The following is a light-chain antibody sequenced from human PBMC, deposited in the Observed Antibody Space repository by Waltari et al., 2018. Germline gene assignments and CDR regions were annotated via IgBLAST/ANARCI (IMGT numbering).Light chain of an antibody. Sequence: SALTQPRSVSGSPGQSVTISCTGTSSDVGGYTYVSWYQQHPGKAPKLMIYDVSKRPSGVPDRFSGSKSGNTASLTISGLQAEDEADYYCCSYAGSYVVFGGGTKLTVL. CDR3: CSYAGSYVV. V-gene: IGLV2-11*01. CDR2: DVS. CDR1: SSDVGGYTY. J-gene: IGLJ2*01.